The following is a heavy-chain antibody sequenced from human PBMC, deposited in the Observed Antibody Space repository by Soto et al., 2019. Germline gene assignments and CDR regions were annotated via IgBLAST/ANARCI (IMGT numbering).Heavy chain of an antibody. CDR1: GFTFSSYS. CDR2: ISTGSSTI. J-gene: IGHJ4*02. CDR3: ARVDRSGWTLPL. D-gene: IGHD6-19*01. V-gene: IGHV3-48*02. Sequence: EAQVVESGGGLVQPGGSLRLSCAASGFTFSSYSMNWVRQAPGKGLEWISYISTGSSTIYYADSVKGRFTISRDNAKNSLYLQMNSLRDDDTAVYYCARVDRSGWTLPLWGQGTLVTVSS.